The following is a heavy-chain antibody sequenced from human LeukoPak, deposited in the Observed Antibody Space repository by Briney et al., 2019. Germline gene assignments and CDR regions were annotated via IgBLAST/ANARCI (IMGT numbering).Heavy chain of an antibody. D-gene: IGHD3-16*01. CDR2: IRYDGSNK. Sequence: GGSLRLSCAASGFTFSSYGMHWVRQTPDKGLEWVAFIRYDGSNKYYADSVKGRFTISRDNSKNTLYLQMNSLRAEDTAVYYCANLHSDDDWGQGTLVTVSS. CDR3: ANLHSDDD. J-gene: IGHJ4*02. CDR1: GFTFSSYG. V-gene: IGHV3-30*02.